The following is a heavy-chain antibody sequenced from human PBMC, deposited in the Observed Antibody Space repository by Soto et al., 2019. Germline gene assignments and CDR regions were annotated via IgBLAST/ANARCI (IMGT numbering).Heavy chain of an antibody. CDR2: ISAYNGNT. CDR3: AREPSCSGGSCYHNWFDP. D-gene: IGHD2-15*01. V-gene: IGHV1-18*01. CDR1: GYTFTSYG. J-gene: IGHJ5*02. Sequence: QVQLVQSGAAVKKPGASVKVSCKASGYTFTSYGISWVRQAPGQGREWMGWISAYNGNTNYAQKLQGRVTMTTDTSTSTAYMELRSLRSDDTAVYYCAREPSCSGGSCYHNWFDPWGQGTLVTVSS.